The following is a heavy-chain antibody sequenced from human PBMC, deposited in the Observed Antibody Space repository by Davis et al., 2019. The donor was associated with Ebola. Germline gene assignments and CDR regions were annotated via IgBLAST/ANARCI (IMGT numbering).Heavy chain of an antibody. Sequence: GESLKISCAASGFTFSSYAMSWVRQAPGKGLEWVSAISGSGGSTYYADSVKCRFTISRDNSKNTLYLQMNSLRAEDTAVYYCASTGSHYYYGMDVWGQGTTVTVSS. V-gene: IGHV3-23*01. CDR2: ISGSGGST. D-gene: IGHD3-10*01. CDR3: ASTGSHYYYGMDV. CDR1: GFTFSSYA. J-gene: IGHJ6*02.